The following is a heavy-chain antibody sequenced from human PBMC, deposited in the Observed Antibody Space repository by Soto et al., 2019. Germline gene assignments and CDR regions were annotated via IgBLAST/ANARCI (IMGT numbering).Heavy chain of an antibody. CDR2: IVVGSGHI. D-gene: IGHD2-21*02. CDR1: GFTFINSA. J-gene: IGHJ5*02. Sequence: SVKVSCKASGFTFINSAIQWVRQARGQRLEWMGWIVVGSGHINYAQKFQGRVTMTRDTSTSTVYMELSSLRSEDTAVYYCARPYCGGDCHFPAWGQGTLVTVSS. V-gene: IGHV1-58*02. CDR3: ARPYCGGDCHFPA.